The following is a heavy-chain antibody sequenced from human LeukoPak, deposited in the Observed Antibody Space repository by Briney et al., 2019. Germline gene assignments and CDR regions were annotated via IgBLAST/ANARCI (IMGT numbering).Heavy chain of an antibody. V-gene: IGHV3-49*03. CDR1: GFTFGDYA. CDR2: IRSKAYGGTT. J-gene: IGHJ4*02. CDR3: TRDRPYGGYVRY. D-gene: IGHD5-12*01. Sequence: PGGSLRLSCTASGFTFGDYAVSWFRQAPGKGLEWVGFIRSKAYGGTTEYAASVKGRFTISRDDSKSIAYLQMNSLKTEDTAVYYCTRDRPYGGYVRYWGQGTLVTVSS.